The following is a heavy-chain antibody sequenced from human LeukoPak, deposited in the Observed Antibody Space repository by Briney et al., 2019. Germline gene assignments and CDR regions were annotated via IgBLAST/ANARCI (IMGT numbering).Heavy chain of an antibody. CDR1: GLTFYSYG. V-gene: IGHV3-30*18. CDR2: ISYDGSDG. CDR3: AKFDNWFDP. J-gene: IGHJ5*02. Sequence: GSLRLSCVASGLTFYSYGMHWVRQAPGKGLEWVGVISYDGSDGYYADSVKGRFTISRDNSKNTLYLQMNSLRVEDTAVYYCAKFDNWFDPWGQGTLVTVSS.